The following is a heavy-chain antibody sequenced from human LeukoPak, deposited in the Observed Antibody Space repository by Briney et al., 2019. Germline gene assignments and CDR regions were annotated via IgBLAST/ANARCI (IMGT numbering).Heavy chain of an antibody. Sequence: GGSLRLSCAASGFTFSTYAMSWVRQAAGKGLEWVSSISSSSSYIYYADSVKGRFTISRDNAKNSLYLQMNSLRAEDTAVYYCSRSLGHFDYWGQGTLVTVSS. CDR1: GFTFSTYA. J-gene: IGHJ4*02. V-gene: IGHV3-21*01. D-gene: IGHD1-26*01. CDR3: SRSLGHFDY. CDR2: ISSSSSYI.